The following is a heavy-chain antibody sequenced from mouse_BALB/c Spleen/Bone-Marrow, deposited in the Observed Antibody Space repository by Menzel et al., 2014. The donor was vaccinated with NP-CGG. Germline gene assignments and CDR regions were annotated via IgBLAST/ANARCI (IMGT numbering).Heavy chain of an antibody. CDR3: ARWEYYAMNY. J-gene: IGHJ4*01. Sequence: VQLQQSGAELVKPGASVKLSCTASGFNIKDTYMHWVKQRPEQGLEWIGRIDPANGNTKYDPKFQGKATITADTSSNTAYLQLSSLSSEDTAVYYCARWEYYAMNYWGQGTSVTVSS. CDR1: GFNIKDTY. V-gene: IGHV14-3*02. CDR2: IDPANGNT. D-gene: IGHD4-1*01.